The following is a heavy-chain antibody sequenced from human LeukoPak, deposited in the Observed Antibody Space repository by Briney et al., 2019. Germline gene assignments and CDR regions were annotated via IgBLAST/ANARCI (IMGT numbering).Heavy chain of an antibody. Sequence: GGSLRLSCAASGFTFTSYAMSWVRQVPGKGLEWVSAISGSGGSTYYADSVKGRFTISRDNSKNTLYLQMNSLRAEDTAVYYCAKDQGYYYGSGSYSDYWGQGTLVTVSS. D-gene: IGHD3-10*01. V-gene: IGHV3-23*01. CDR1: GFTFTSYA. CDR2: ISGSGGST. CDR3: AKDQGYYYGSGSYSDY. J-gene: IGHJ4*02.